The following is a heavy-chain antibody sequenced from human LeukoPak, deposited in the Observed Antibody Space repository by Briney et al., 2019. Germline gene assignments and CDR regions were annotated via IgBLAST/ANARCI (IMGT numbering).Heavy chain of an antibody. Sequence: SETLSLTCGVSGGSISSSPHYWAWTRQPPGKGLEWLATITESGTTYYNPSLKSRVTISVDTSKNQSSLNLGSVTAADTAVYYCARYSGSYFDYWGQGARVSVSS. J-gene: IGHJ4*02. CDR2: ITESGTT. V-gene: IGHV4-39*01. D-gene: IGHD6-19*01. CDR3: ARYSGSYFDY. CDR1: GGSISSSPHY.